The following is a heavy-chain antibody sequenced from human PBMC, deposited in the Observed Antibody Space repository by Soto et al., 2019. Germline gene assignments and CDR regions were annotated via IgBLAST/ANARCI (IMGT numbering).Heavy chain of an antibody. D-gene: IGHD3-9*01. Sequence: ASVKVSCKASGGTFSSYAISWVRQAPGQGLEWMGGIIPIFGTANYAQKFQGRVTITADKSTSTAYMELSSLRSEDTAVYYCARGFDDILTGPFDYWGQGTLVTVSS. CDR3: ARGFDDILTGPFDY. CDR2: IIPIFGTA. V-gene: IGHV1-69*06. CDR1: GGTFSSYA. J-gene: IGHJ4*02.